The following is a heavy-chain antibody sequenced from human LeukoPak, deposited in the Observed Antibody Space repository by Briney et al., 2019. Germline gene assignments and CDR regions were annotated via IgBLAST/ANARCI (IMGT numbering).Heavy chain of an antibody. V-gene: IGHV1-69*13. CDR1: GYTFTGYG. CDR3: ARVENWNGVDY. J-gene: IGHJ4*02. CDR2: IIPIFGTA. D-gene: IGHD1-1*01. Sequence: GASVKVSCKASGYTFTGYGISWVRQTPGQGLEWMGGIIPIFGTANYAQKFQGRVTITADESTSTAYMELSSLRSEDTAVYYCARVENWNGVDYWGQGTLVTVSS.